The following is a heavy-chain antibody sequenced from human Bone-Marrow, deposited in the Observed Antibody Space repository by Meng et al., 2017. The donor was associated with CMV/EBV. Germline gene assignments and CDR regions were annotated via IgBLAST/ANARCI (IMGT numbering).Heavy chain of an antibody. D-gene: IGHD2-2*01. CDR1: GFTFSSYA. V-gene: IGHV3-30*04. CDR2: ISYDGSNK. CDR3: ARGWAWYQVPGGDAFDI. J-gene: IGHJ3*02. Sequence: GGSLRLSCAASGFTFSSYAMHWVRQAPGKGLEWVAVISYDGSNKYYADSVKGRFTISRDNSKNTLYLQMNSLRAEDTAVYYCARGWAWYQVPGGDAFDIWGQGTMVTVSS.